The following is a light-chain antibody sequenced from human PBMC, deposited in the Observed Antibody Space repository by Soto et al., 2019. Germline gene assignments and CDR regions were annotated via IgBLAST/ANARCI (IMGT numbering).Light chain of an antibody. CDR2: VNGDGRH. J-gene: IGLJ3*02. CDR1: NGHTTYA. CDR3: QTWGTGVQV. V-gene: IGLV4-69*01. Sequence: QPVLTQSPSASASLGASVKLTCTLTNGHTTYAIAWHQQQPEKGPRFLMKVNGDGRHNKGDGIPDRFSGSSSGAERYLTISRLLSEDEGDYYCQTWGTGVQVFGGGTKVTVL.